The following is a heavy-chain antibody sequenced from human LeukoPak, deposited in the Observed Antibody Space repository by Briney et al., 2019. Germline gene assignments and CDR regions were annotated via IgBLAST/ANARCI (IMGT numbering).Heavy chain of an antibody. CDR1: GGSISSGSYY. J-gene: IGHJ3*02. CDR2: IYTSGST. Sequence: PSQTLSLTCTVSGGSISSGSYYWSWIRQPAGKALEWIGRIYTSGSTNYNPSLKSRVTISVDTSKNQFSLKLNSVTAADTAVYYCAREGQHLGFDAFDIWGQGTMVTVSS. V-gene: IGHV4-61*02. CDR3: AREGQHLGFDAFDI. D-gene: IGHD6-13*01.